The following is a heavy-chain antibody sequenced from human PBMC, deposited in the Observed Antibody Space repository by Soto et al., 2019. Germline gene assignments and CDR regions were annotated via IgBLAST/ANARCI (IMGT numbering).Heavy chain of an antibody. CDR2: INAYNGNR. J-gene: IGHJ4*02. CDR1: GYTFTNYG. D-gene: IGHD3-16*01. V-gene: IGHV1-18*01. CDR3: ARDWFGVDY. Sequence: QVQLVQSGAEVKKPGASVNVSCKASGYTFTNYGISWVRQASGQGLEWMGWINAYNGNRNYAQKLQGRVTMTTDTSRSTAYMEPRSLRSDDTAVYYCARDWFGVDYWGQGALVNVSS.